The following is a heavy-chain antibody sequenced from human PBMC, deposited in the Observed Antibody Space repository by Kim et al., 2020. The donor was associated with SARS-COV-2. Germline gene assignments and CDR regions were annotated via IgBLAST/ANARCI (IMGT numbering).Heavy chain of an antibody. CDR3: VKTYGSGSSHWFDP. D-gene: IGHD3-10*01. Sequence: GGSLRLSCSASGFTFSSYAMHWVRQAPGKGLEYVSAISSNGGSTYYADSVKGRFTISRDNSKNTLYLQMSSLRAEDTAVYYCVKTYGSGSSHWFDPWGQGTLVTVSS. J-gene: IGHJ5*02. CDR2: ISSNGGST. V-gene: IGHV3-64D*09. CDR1: GFTFSSYA.